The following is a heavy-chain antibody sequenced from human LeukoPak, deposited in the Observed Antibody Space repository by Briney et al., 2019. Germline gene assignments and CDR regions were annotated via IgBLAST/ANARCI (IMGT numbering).Heavy chain of an antibody. V-gene: IGHV3-21*01. CDR1: GFTFSSYS. CDR3: ARDGAVIVGATNDDYYYYMDV. CDR2: ISSSSSYI. J-gene: IGHJ6*03. Sequence: PGGSLRLSCAASGFTFSSYSMNWVRQAPGKGLEWVSSISSSSSYIYYADSVKGRFTISRDNAKNSLYLQMNSLRAEDTAVYYCARDGAVIVGATNDDYYYYMDVWGKGTTVTVSS. D-gene: IGHD1-26*01.